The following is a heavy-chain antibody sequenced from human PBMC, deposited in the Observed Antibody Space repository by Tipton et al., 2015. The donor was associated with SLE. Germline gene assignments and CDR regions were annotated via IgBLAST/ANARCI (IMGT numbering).Heavy chain of an antibody. J-gene: IGHJ6*03. Sequence: TLSLTCTVSGGSISESDWSWIRQAPGKGLEWLGNIYYSGTSKNPSLESRVTISVDKSKNQFSLRLNSVSAADTAVYYCARGPRKLVPGSYYYYMDVWGKGTTVTVSS. CDR1: GGSISESD. CDR3: ARGPRKLVPGSYYYYMDV. D-gene: IGHD6-6*01. CDR2: IYYSGTS. V-gene: IGHV4-59*01.